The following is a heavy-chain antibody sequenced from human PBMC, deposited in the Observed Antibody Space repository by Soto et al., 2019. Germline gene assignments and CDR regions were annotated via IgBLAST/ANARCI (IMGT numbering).Heavy chain of an antibody. J-gene: IGHJ4*02. V-gene: IGHV1-8*01. Sequence: QVQLVQAGAEVKKPGASVKVSCKASGYTFTSYDINWVRQATGQGLEWMGWMNPNSGNTAYAQKFQGRVTMTRNTSIRTAYMELSSLRSEDTAVYYCAREGGYSYGFGYCGQGTLVTVSS. CDR2: MNPNSGNT. CDR3: AREGGYSYGFGY. D-gene: IGHD5-18*01. CDR1: GYTFTSYD.